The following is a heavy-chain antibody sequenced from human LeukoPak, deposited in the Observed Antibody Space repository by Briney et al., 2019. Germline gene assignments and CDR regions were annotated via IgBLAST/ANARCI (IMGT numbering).Heavy chain of an antibody. D-gene: IGHD2-15*01. CDR2: INPNSGGT. CDR1: GYTFTGYY. J-gene: IGHJ6*02. Sequence: ASVKVSCKASGYTFTGYYMHWVRQAPGQGLEWMGWINPNSGGTIYAQKFQGRVTMTRDTSISTAYMELSRLRSDDTAVYYCARLLSYYYYGMDVWGQGTTVTVSS. CDR3: ARLLSYYYYGMDV. V-gene: IGHV1-2*02.